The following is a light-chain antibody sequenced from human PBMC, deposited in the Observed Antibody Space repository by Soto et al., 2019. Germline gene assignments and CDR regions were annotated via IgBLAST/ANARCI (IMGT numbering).Light chain of an antibody. CDR2: GNS. Sequence: QSVLTQPPSVSGAPGQRVTVSCTGSSSNIGAGYDVHWYQQLPGTAPKLLIVGNSNRPSGVPDRFSGSKSGTSASLAITGLQAEDEADYYCQSYDSSLSVNYVFGTGTKLAVL. CDR1: SSNIGAGYD. J-gene: IGLJ1*01. V-gene: IGLV1-40*01. CDR3: QSYDSSLSVNYV.